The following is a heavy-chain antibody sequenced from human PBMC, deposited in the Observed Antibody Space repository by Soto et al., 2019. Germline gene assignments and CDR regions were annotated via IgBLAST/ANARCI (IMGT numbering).Heavy chain of an antibody. CDR2: IWYDGSNK. V-gene: IGHV3-33*01. CDR1: GLTFSSYG. CDR3: ARGVLLWFGEAADYYGMDV. Sequence: PGGSLRLSCAASGLTFSSYGMHWVRQAPGKGLEWVAVIWYDGSNKYYADSVKGRFTISRDNSKNTLYLQMNSLRAEDTAVNYCARGVLLWFGEAADYYGMDVWGQGTTVTVSS. D-gene: IGHD3-10*01. J-gene: IGHJ6*02.